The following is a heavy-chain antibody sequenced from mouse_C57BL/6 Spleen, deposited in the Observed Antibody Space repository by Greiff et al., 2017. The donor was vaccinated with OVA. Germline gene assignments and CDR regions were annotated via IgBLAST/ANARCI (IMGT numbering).Heavy chain of an antibody. Sequence: VRLQESGAELVRPGTSVKMSCKASGYTFTNYWIGWAKQRPGHGLEWIGDIYPGGGYTNYNEKFKGKATLTADKSSSTAYMQFSSLTSEDSAIYYCARSFHYYGSSTGYFDVWGTGTTVTVSS. V-gene: IGHV1-63*01. J-gene: IGHJ1*03. D-gene: IGHD1-1*01. CDR1: GYTFTNYW. CDR3: ARSFHYYGSSTGYFDV. CDR2: IYPGGGYT.